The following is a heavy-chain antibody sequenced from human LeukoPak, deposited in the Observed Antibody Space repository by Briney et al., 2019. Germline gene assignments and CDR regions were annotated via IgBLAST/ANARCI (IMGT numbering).Heavy chain of an antibody. D-gene: IGHD3-22*01. CDR1: AGSISGYY. V-gene: IGHV4-59*07. J-gene: IGHJ4*02. Sequence: WDTLSLTCTVSAGSISGYYSSWIRQPPGKGLEWIGYISDSERFNYNPSLKSRVTSSIDTSKNRFSIRLRSVTAADTAVYYCARTGYSSGYAYYLDYSGQGTLVTVSS. CDR2: ISDSERF. CDR3: ARTGYSSGYAYYLDY.